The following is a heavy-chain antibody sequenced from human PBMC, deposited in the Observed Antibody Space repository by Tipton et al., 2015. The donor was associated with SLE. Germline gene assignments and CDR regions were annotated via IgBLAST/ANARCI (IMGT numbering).Heavy chain of an antibody. CDR1: GGSISSYY. D-gene: IGHD3-10*01. J-gene: IGHJ3*02. V-gene: IGHV4-59*01. CDR3: ARGGAEGLWFRESSVAFDI. CDR2: IYYSGST. Sequence: TLSLTCTVSGGSISSYYWSWIRPPPGKGLEWIGYIYYSGSTNYNPSLKSRVTISVDTSKNQFSLKLSSVTAADTAVYYCARGGAEGLWFRESSVAFDIWGQGTMVTVSS.